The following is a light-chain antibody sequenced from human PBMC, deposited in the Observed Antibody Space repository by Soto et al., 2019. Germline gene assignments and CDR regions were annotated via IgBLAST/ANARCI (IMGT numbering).Light chain of an antibody. J-gene: IGLJ3*02. V-gene: IGLV6-57*01. Sequence: NFMLTQPHSVSESPGKTVTISCTRSSGSITTNYVQWYQHRPGRSPTTVIYEDDQRPSGVPDRFSGSIDRSSNSASLTISGLKTEDEADYYCQSYDTVWVLGGATKLTVL. CDR1: SGSITTNY. CDR3: QSYDTVWV. CDR2: EDD.